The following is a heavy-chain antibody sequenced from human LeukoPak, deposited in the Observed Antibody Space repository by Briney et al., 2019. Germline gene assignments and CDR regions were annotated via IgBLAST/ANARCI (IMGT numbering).Heavy chain of an antibody. CDR3: ARHAGGGSRIDY. J-gene: IGHJ4*02. CDR2: IYYSGST. Sequence: SETLSLTCTVSGGSISSYYWSWIRQPPGKGLEWIGYIYYSGSTNYNPSLKSRVTISVDTSKNQFSLKLSSVTAADTAVYYCARHAGGGSRIDYWGQGTLVTVSS. V-gene: IGHV4-59*08. D-gene: IGHD1-26*01. CDR1: GGSISSYY.